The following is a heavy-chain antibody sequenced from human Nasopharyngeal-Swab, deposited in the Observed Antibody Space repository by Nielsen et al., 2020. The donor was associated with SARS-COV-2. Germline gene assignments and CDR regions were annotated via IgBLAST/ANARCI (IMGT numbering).Heavy chain of an antibody. CDR2: ISGSGGST. CDR3: TTDPSWGN. Sequence: GGSLRLSCVASGFTFSSYAMSWVRQAPGKGLGWVSAISGSGGSTYYADSVKGRFTISRDNSKNTLYLQMNSLKTEDTAVYYCTTDPSWGNWGQGTLVTVSS. V-gene: IGHV3-23*01. D-gene: IGHD7-27*01. CDR1: GFTFSSYA. J-gene: IGHJ4*02.